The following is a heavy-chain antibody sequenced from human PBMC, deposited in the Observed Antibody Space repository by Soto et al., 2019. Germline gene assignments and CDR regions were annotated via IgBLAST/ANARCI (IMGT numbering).Heavy chain of an antibody. Sequence: SLKVSCKASGFTFTSSAMQWVRQARGQRLEWIGWIVVGSGNTNYAQKFQERVTITRDMSTSTAYMELSSLRSEDTAVYYCARDYSGSYGDYPTSFDYWGQGTLVTVSS. CDR2: IVVGSGNT. V-gene: IGHV1-58*02. J-gene: IGHJ4*02. CDR1: GFTFTSSA. D-gene: IGHD4-17*01. CDR3: ARDYSGSYGDYPTSFDY.